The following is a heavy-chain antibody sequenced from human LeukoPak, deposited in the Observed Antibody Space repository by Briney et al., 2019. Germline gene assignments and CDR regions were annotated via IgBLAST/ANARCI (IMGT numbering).Heavy chain of an antibody. D-gene: IGHD1-1*01. Sequence: PGGSLRLSCAASGFTFSRYSMNWVRQAPGKGLEWGSSINSSSSYKYYADSVKGRFTISRDNAKNSLYLQMNSLRAEDTAVYYCARDLNRNVQMDVWGKGTTVTVSS. CDR3: ARDLNRNVQMDV. V-gene: IGHV3-21*01. CDR1: GFTFSRYS. CDR2: INSSSSYK. J-gene: IGHJ6*04.